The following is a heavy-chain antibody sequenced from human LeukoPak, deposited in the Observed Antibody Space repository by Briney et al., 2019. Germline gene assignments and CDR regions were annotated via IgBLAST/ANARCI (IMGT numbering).Heavy chain of an antibody. CDR2: ISGSGGST. V-gene: IGHV3-23*01. Sequence: GGSLRLSCAASGFTFSSYAMGWVPQAPGKGLEWVSAISGSGGSTYYADSVKGRFTISRDNSKNTLYLQMNSLRAEDTAVYYCAKDGRYCSGGSCSGWFDPWGQGTLVTVSS. CDR1: GFTFSSYA. J-gene: IGHJ5*02. D-gene: IGHD2-15*01. CDR3: AKDGRYCSGGSCSGWFDP.